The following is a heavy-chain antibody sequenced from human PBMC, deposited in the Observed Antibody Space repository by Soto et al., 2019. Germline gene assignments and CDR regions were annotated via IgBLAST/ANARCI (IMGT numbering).Heavy chain of an antibody. CDR1: GFTFSLFG. V-gene: IGHV3-33*01. CDR2: IWYDGSKK. CDR3: ARVRGGSETFPPLY. J-gene: IGHJ4*02. Sequence: QVQLVESGGGVVQPGRSLRLSCAASGFTFSLFGMHWVRQAPGKGLEWVAVIWYDGSKKYYADSVKGRFTISRDNSNNMLHLEMNSLRAEDTAVYYCARVRGGSETFPPLYWGQGTLVTVSS. D-gene: IGHD1-26*01.